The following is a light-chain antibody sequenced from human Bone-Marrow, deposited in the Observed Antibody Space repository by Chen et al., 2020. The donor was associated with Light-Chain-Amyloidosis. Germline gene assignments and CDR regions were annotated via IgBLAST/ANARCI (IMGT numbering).Light chain of an antibody. CDR1: NTGSTS. CDR2: DDS. Sequence: SYVLTQTSSVSVASGQTATIAWGGNNTGSTSVHCYQQTPGKAPILGVYDDSDRPSGIPERLSGTNTGNTATLTISRVEAGDEADYYCEVWDRSSDRPVFGGGTKLTVL. J-gene: IGLJ3*02. CDR3: EVWDRSSDRPV. V-gene: IGLV3-21*02.